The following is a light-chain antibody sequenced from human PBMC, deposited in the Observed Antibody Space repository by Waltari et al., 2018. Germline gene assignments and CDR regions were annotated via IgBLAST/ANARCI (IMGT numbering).Light chain of an antibody. CDR1: SSDVGGCKY. CDR2: EVN. CDR3: SSYTRISTFV. Sequence: QSALTQPAAVSGSPGQSITISCTGTSSDVGGCKYVSWFQQKPGEVPKLIRYEVNNRPSGVSTRFAGSKSGNTAPLTISGRQAEDEADYFCSSYTRISTFVFGTVTEVSVL. V-gene: IGLV2-14*01. J-gene: IGLJ1*01.